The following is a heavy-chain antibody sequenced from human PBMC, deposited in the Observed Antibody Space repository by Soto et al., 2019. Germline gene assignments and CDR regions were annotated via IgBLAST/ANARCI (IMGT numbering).Heavy chain of an antibody. Sequence: QVQLQESGPGLLKPSQTLSLTCPVSGGPISSGVYYWSRIRQHPGKGLGWIGNIYYSGSTYYNPSLKSRLTISVDTSKNQYSLKLSSVTAADTAVYYCARVGSYHSTAFDIWGQGTMVTVSS. J-gene: IGHJ3*02. D-gene: IGHD3-10*01. CDR3: ARVGSYHSTAFDI. CDR1: GGPISSGVYY. CDR2: IYYSGST. V-gene: IGHV4-31*03.